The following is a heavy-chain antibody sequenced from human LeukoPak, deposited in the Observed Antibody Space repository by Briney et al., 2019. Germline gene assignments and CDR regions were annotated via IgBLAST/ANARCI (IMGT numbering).Heavy chain of an antibody. CDR3: ALAHCSRTNCDDLDYFYYYMDV. V-gene: IGHV4-59*01. CDR2: IYYSGST. Sequence: PSETLSLTCSASGASISSNYWTWIRQPPGKGLEWIGNIYYSGSTNYNPSLKSRVTISVDQSKKQFSLNLISVTTADTAVYFCALAHCSRTNCDDLDYFYYYMDVWGKGTTVTVSS. CDR1: GASISSNY. J-gene: IGHJ6*03. D-gene: IGHD2-2*01.